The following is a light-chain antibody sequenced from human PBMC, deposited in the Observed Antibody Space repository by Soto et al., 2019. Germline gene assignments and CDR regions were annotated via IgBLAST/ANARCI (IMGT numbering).Light chain of an antibody. CDR1: QSVSSN. J-gene: IGKJ4*01. Sequence: EVVMTQSPATLSVSPGERATLSCRASQSVSSNLVWYQQKPGQAPRLLIYSASTRATGIPARFSGTGSGTEFTLTISSLQSEDFATYYCQQFNNYPSLTFGGGTKVEIK. CDR3: QQFNNYPSLT. CDR2: SAS. V-gene: IGKV3-15*01.